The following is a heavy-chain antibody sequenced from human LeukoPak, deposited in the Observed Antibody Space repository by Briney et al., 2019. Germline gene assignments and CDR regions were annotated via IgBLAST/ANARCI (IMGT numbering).Heavy chain of an antibody. CDR1: GYKLTTYG. J-gene: IGHJ4*02. D-gene: IGHD6-6*01. Sequence: ASVKVSCKPSGYKLTTYGITWERQAPGLGFEWMGWISTYKGNTNYAQRLQGRVTMTRDTSTSTVYMELRSLRSDDTAIYYCARESRSSIDYWGQGSLVIVSS. CDR2: ISTYKGNT. CDR3: ARESRSSIDY. V-gene: IGHV1-18*01.